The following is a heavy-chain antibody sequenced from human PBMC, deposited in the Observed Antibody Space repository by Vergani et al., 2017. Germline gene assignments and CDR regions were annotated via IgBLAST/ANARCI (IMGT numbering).Heavy chain of an antibody. V-gene: IGHV5-51*01. D-gene: IGHD3-10*01. Sequence: EVQLVQSGAEVKTPGESLKISCKGSGYSFTSYWIGWVRQMPGKGLVGMGIIYHGESDTRYSPSFQGQVTISADKPISTAYLQWSSLKASDTAMFHCARLSDPYSSGSGSAGGDYYYYGMDVWGQGTTVTVSS. CDR3: ARLSDPYSSGSGSAGGDYYYYGMDV. CDR1: GYSFTSYW. CDR2: IYHGESDT. J-gene: IGHJ6*02.